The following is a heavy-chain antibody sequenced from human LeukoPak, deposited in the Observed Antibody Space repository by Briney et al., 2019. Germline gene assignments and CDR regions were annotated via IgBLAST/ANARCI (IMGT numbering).Heavy chain of an antibody. J-gene: IGHJ4*02. CDR2: ISYDGSNK. V-gene: IGHV3-30-3*01. Sequence: GRSLRLSCAASGFAFSSYAMHWVRQAPGKGLEWVAVISYDGSNKYYADSVKGRFTISRDNSKNTLYLQMNSLRAEDTAVYYCARLKGYSSGWYPSYYFDYWGQGTLVTVSS. CDR3: ARLKGYSSGWYPSYYFDY. CDR1: GFAFSSYA. D-gene: IGHD6-19*01.